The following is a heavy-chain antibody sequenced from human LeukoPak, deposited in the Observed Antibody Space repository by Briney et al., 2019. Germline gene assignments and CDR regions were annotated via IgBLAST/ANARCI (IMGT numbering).Heavy chain of an antibody. V-gene: IGHV3-66*02. CDR2: IYSGGST. Sequence: PGGSLRLSCAASGFTVSSNYTSWVRQAPGKGLEWVSVIYSGGSTYYADSVKGRFTISRDNSKNTLYLQMNGLRPEDTAVYYCANRKRFDYWGQGTLVTVSS. CDR3: ANRKRFDY. CDR1: GFTVSSNY. J-gene: IGHJ4*02.